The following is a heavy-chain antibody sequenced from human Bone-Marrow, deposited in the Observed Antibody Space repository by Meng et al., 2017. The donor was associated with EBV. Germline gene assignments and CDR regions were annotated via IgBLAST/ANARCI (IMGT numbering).Heavy chain of an antibody. CDR3: ARGGDGSGSIDF. V-gene: IGHV4-30-4*01. J-gene: IGHJ4*02. D-gene: IGHD3-10*01. CDR2: FYHRGST. CDR1: GGSISSRGYY. Sequence: VQLQESGPGLVRPSATLSLTCAVSGGSISSRGYYWSWIRQPPGKGLEWIGYFYHRGSTFYNPSLKSRLTISVDTSNNQFSLKLTSFTAADTAIYYCARGGDGSGSIDFWGQGTLVTVSS.